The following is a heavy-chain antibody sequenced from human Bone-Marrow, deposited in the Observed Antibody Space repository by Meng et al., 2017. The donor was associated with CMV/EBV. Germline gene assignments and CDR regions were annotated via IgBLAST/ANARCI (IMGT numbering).Heavy chain of an antibody. CDR2: IKQDGSKK. J-gene: IGHJ4*02. D-gene: IGHD1-26*01. Sequence: GESLKISRAASGFTFSTYWMSWARQAPGKGLEWVANIKQDGSKKYYVDSVRGRFTISRDNAGNSLYLEMNSLRVEDTAVYYCTRDDRWALDFWGQGTLVTVSS. CDR3: TRDDRWALDF. CDR1: GFTFSTYW. V-gene: IGHV3-7*01.